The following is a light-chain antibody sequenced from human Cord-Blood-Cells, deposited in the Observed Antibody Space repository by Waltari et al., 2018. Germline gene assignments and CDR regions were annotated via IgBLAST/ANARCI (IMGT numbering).Light chain of an antibody. CDR3: QQYNNWPPA. CDR1: QNVSSN. Sequence: EIVMTQSPATLSVSPGERATLSCRASQNVSSNLAWYQQKPGQAPRLLIYGASTRATGIPARFSGSGSGTEFTLTISSLQSEGFAVYYCQQYNNWPPAFGQGTKLEIK. CDR2: GAS. V-gene: IGKV3-15*01. J-gene: IGKJ2*01.